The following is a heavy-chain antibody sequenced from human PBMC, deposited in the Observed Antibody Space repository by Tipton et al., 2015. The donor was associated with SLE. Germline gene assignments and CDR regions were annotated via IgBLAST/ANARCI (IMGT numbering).Heavy chain of an antibody. Sequence: LSLTCTVSGGSINSYYWSWIRQPPGKGLEWVGYVYSSGSSDYNPSLSSRVTISLDTSKKQFSLRLKSATAADTAVYYCARRSYYDSTGYFAYWSHGSLVTVSS. D-gene: IGHD3-22*01. CDR1: GGSINSYY. V-gene: IGHV4-59*01. CDR2: VYSSGSS. J-gene: IGHJ4*01. CDR3: ARRSYYDSTGYFAY.